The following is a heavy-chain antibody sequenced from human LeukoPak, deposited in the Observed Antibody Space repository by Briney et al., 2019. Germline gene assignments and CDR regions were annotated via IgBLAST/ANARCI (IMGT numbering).Heavy chain of an antibody. CDR2: IYTSGST. D-gene: IGHD2-15*01. V-gene: IGHV4-4*07. Sequence: SETLSLTCTVSGGSISSYYWSWIRQPAGKGLEWIGRIYTSGSTNYNPSLKSRVTMSVGTSKNQFSLKLSSVTAADTAVYYCARGVYPGYCSGGSCYYYYGMDVWGQGTTVTVSS. CDR1: GGSISSYY. CDR3: ARGVYPGYCSGGSCYYYYGMDV. J-gene: IGHJ6*02.